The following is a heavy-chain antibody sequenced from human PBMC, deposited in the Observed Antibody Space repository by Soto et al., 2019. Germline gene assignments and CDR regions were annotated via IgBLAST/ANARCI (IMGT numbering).Heavy chain of an antibody. CDR1: GFPLSTYG. CDR2: ITGTGGDT. Sequence: EVQLLESGGGLVQPGGSLRLSCAASGFPLSTYGMSWVRQAPGKGLEWVSSITGTGGDTYYADAVKGRFTSSRDNSNKMLYLKIKSLRVEDTAVYYCARIRGYWYGLDVWGQGTTITVSS. J-gene: IGHJ6*02. V-gene: IGHV3-23*01. CDR3: ARIRGYWYGLDV.